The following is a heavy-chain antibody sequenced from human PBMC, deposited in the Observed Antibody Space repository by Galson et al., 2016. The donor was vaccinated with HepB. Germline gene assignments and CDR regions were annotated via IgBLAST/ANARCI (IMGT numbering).Heavy chain of an antibody. Sequence: SLRLSCAASGFTFSIYSMNWVRQAPGKGLEWVSSISSTSSHMYYADSVEGRFTISRDNARNSLYLQMNSLRAEDAAVYYCARDRGREHQLSPRGMLDYWGQGTLVTVSS. CDR3: ARDRGREHQLSPRGMLDY. V-gene: IGHV3-21*01. CDR2: ISSTSSHM. D-gene: IGHD1-26*01. J-gene: IGHJ4*02. CDR1: GFTFSIYS.